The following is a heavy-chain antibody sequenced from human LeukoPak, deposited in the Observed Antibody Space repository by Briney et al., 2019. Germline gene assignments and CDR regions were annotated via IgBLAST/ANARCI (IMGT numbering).Heavy chain of an antibody. CDR2: ISENGRAK. CDR1: GFSFSDW. CDR3: ARGGAAAARKRGIDY. Sequence: GGSLRLSCAASGFSFSDWMSWVRQAPGKGLEWVASISENGRAKPYVASVRGRFTISRDNTKNSLYLQMNSLRVEDTAVYYCARGGAAAARKRGIDYWGQGTLVTVSS. D-gene: IGHD6-13*01. J-gene: IGHJ4*02. V-gene: IGHV3-7*01.